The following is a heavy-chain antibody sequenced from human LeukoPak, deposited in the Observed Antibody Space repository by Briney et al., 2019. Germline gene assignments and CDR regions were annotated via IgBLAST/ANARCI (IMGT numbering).Heavy chain of an antibody. D-gene: IGHD3-10*01. CDR1: GFTFSSYA. Sequence: PGGSLRLSCAASGFTFSSYAMSWVRQAPGKGLEWVSAISGSGGSTYYADSVKGRFTISRDNSKNTLYLQMNSLRAEDTAVYYCARHRWFGELLPDYWGQGTLVTVSS. J-gene: IGHJ4*02. V-gene: IGHV3-23*01. CDR3: ARHRWFGELLPDY. CDR2: ISGSGGST.